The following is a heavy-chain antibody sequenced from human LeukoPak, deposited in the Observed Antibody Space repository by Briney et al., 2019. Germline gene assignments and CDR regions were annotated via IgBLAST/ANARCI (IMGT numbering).Heavy chain of an antibody. J-gene: IGHJ4*02. CDR1: GFTFRTYG. CDR2: ISFEDGNNK. CDR3: AKDPRDGYSPLTYYFDY. V-gene: IGHV3-30*18. D-gene: IGHD5-24*01. Sequence: GGSLRLSCAASGFTFRTYGMHWVRQAPGKGLEWVAVISFEDGNNKYYADSVKGRFTISRDNSKNTVYLQMNSLRPEDSAVYFCAKDPRDGYSPLTYYFDYWGQGTLVTVSS.